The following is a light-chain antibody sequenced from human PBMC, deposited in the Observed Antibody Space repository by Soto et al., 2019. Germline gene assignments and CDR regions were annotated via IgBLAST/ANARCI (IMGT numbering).Light chain of an antibody. CDR1: SSDVGGYNY. CDR3: SSYTSSSGLLYV. J-gene: IGLJ1*01. Sequence: QSALTQPASVSGSPGQSITISCTGTSSDVGGYNYVSWYQQHPGKAPKLMIYDVSNRPSGVSNRFSGSKSGNTASLTISGLQAEDEADYYCSSYTSSSGLLYVFGTGTKVTVL. CDR2: DVS. V-gene: IGLV2-14*03.